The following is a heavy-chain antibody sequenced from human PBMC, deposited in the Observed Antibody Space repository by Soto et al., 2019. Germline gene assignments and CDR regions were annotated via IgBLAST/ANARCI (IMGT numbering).Heavy chain of an antibody. Sequence: PGGSLRLSCAASGFTFDDYAMHWVRQAPGKGLEWVSGISWNSGSIGYADSVKGRFTISRDNAKNSLYLQMNSLRAEDTALYYCAKDYLPAAAGTNWFDPWGQGTLVTVSS. J-gene: IGHJ5*02. V-gene: IGHV3-9*01. CDR3: AKDYLPAAAGTNWFDP. CDR2: ISWNSGSI. D-gene: IGHD6-13*01. CDR1: GFTFDDYA.